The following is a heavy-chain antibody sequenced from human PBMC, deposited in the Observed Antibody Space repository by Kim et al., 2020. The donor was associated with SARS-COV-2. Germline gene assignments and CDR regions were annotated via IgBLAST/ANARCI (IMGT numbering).Heavy chain of an antibody. J-gene: IGHJ4*02. Sequence: GSTYYNPSLKSRVTISVDTSKNQFSLKLSSVTAADTAVYYCARLAARFHNFDYWGQGTLVTVSS. D-gene: IGHD6-6*01. CDR3: ARLAARFHNFDY. V-gene: IGHV4-39*01. CDR2: GST.